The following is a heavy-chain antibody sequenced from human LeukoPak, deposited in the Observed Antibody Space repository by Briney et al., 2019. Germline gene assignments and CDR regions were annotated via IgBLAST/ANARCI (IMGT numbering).Heavy chain of an antibody. CDR2: ISGSGGST. D-gene: IGHD3-9*01. CDR3: AKECYDILTGRPAHAFDI. V-gene: IGHV3-23*01. Sequence: GGSLRLSCAASGFTFSSYAMSWVRQAPGKGLEWVSAISGSGGSTYYADSVKGRFTISRDNSKNTLYLQMNSLRAEGTAVYYCAKECYDILTGRPAHAFDIWGQGTMVTVSS. CDR1: GFTFSSYA. J-gene: IGHJ3*02.